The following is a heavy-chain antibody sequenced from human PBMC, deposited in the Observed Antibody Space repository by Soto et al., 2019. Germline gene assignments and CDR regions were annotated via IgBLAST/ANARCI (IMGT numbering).Heavy chain of an antibody. J-gene: IGHJ4*02. CDR1: GFAFSSFA. D-gene: IGHD2-2*02. V-gene: IGHV3-23*01. Sequence: HPGGSLRLSCAASGFAFSSFAMNWVRQAPGKGLEWVSGISSNGVKTYFADSVKGRFTISRDNSKNTLYLQMNSLRAEDTAVYYCAKSSSFYCGSTNCYIYWGQGTLVTVSS. CDR3: AKSSSFYCGSTNCYIY. CDR2: ISSNGVKT.